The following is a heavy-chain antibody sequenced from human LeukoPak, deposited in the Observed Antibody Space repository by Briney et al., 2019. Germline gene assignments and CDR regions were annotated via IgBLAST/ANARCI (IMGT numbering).Heavy chain of an antibody. Sequence: ASVKVSCKASNYTFTSYGISWVRQAPGQGLEWMGWISAYNGNTNYAQKLQGRVTMTRDTSISTAYMELSRLRSDDTAVYYCARASGWYGPKAPFDYWGQGTLVTVSS. CDR2: ISAYNGNT. CDR1: NYTFTSYG. D-gene: IGHD6-19*01. V-gene: IGHV1-18*01. CDR3: ARASGWYGPKAPFDY. J-gene: IGHJ4*02.